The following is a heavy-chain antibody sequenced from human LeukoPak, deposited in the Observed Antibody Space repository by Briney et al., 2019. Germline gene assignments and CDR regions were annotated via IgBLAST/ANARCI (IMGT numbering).Heavy chain of an antibody. CDR1: GFTFIDYY. CDR2: ISSSGSTI. J-gene: IGHJ4*02. V-gene: IGHV3-11*04. Sequence: PGGSLRLSCAASGFTFIDYYMSWSRQAPGKGLEWVSYISSSGSTIYYADSVKGRFTISRDNAKNSLYLQMNSLRAEDTAVYYCARDPVTVTTFFDYWGQGTLVTVSS. D-gene: IGHD4-11*01. CDR3: ARDPVTVTTFFDY.